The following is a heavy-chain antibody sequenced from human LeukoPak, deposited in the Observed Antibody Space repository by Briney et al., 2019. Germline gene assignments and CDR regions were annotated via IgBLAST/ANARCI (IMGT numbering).Heavy chain of an antibody. Sequence: GRSLRLSCALSGFTFSSYAMHWVRHAPGKGLEWVAVISYDGRNKYYADSVKGRFTISRDNSKNTLYLQMNSLRAEDTAVYYCARASSLRFLEWLPLDYWGQGTLVTVSS. CDR1: GFTFSSYA. D-gene: IGHD3-3*01. V-gene: IGHV3-30*04. CDR3: ARASSLRFLEWLPLDY. J-gene: IGHJ4*02. CDR2: ISYDGRNK.